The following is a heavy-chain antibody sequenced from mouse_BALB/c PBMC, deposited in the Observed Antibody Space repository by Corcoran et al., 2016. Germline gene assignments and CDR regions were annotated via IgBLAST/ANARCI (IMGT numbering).Heavy chain of an antibody. J-gene: IGHJ2*01. CDR2: INTHSGVP. CDR1: GYTFTTAG. Sequence: QIQLVQSGPELKKPGETVRISCKASGYTFTTAGMQWVQKMPGKGLKWIGWINTHSGVPKYAEDFKGRFAFSLETSASTAYLQISNLKNEDTATYFCARSDGYYYFDYWGQVTTLTVSS. D-gene: IGHD2-3*01. CDR3: ARSDGYYYFDY. V-gene: IGHV9-4*02.